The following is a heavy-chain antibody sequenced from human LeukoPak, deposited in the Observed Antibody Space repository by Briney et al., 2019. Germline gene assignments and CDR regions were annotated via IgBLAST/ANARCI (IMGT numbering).Heavy chain of an antibody. D-gene: IGHD3-3*01. CDR2: VDPEDDET. V-gene: IGHV1-69-2*01. CDR3: ATGLHDFWSGQKAIFDY. J-gene: IGHJ4*02. CDR1: GYTFTDYY. Sequence: ATVKISCKVSGYTFTDYYMHWVQQAPGKGLEWMGLVDPEDDETIYAEKFQGRVTITADTSTDTAYMELSSLRSEDTAVYYCATGLHDFWSGQKAIFDYWGQGTLVTVSS.